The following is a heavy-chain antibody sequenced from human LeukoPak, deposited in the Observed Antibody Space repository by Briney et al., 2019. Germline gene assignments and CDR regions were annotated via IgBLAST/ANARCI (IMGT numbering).Heavy chain of an antibody. D-gene: IGHD3-22*01. V-gene: IGHV1-69*13. CDR2: TIPHFGTV. CDR3: ARAYYYDSTGPFDS. Sequence: GASVKVSCKASGGAFRNCAISWVRQAPGQGLEWMGGTIPHFGTVKYAQKFQGRVTITADESTSTAYMELTSLRSEDTAVYYCARAYYYDSTGPFDSWGQGTLVTVSS. J-gene: IGHJ4*02. CDR1: GGAFRNCA.